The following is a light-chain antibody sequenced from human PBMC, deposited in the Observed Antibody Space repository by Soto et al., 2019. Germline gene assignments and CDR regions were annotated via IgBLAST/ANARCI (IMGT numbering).Light chain of an antibody. CDR3: QQSYSDPRT. CDR1: QTINAY. CDR2: AAS. Sequence: DIQMTQSPSSLSASVGDRVTITCRASQTINAYLSWYQQNPGKAPKLLISAASRWQGGVPSRFSGSGFGTDFTLTINSLQPEDFATYYCQQSYSDPRTFCQGTKVEVK. J-gene: IGKJ1*01. V-gene: IGKV1-39*01.